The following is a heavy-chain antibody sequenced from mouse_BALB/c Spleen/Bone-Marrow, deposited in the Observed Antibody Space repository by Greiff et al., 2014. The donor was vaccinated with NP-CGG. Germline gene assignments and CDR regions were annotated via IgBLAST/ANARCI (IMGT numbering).Heavy chain of an antibody. Sequence: EVKLQESGAELVKPGASVKLSCTASGFNIKDTYVHWVKQRPEQGLEWIGRIDPANGNTKYDPKFQGKATITADTSSNTAYLQLSSLTSEDTAVYYCARLYGNYDYWGQGTTLTVSS. J-gene: IGHJ2*01. CDR2: IDPANGNT. V-gene: IGHV14-3*02. CDR3: ARLYGNYDY. D-gene: IGHD2-10*02. CDR1: GFNIKDTY.